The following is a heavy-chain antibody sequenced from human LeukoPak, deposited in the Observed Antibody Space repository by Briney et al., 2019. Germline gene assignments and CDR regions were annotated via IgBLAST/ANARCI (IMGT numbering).Heavy chain of an antibody. V-gene: IGHV3-21*01. CDR1: GFTFSSYS. CDR2: ISSSSSYI. CDR3: ARVGSRGYSYGYYGD. J-gene: IGHJ4*02. Sequence: GGSLRLSCAASGFTFSSYSMNWVRQAPGKGLGSVSSISSSSSYIYYADSVKVRFTISRDNAKNSLYLQMNSLRAEDTAVYYCARVGSRGYSYGYYGDWGQGTLVTVSS. D-gene: IGHD5-18*01.